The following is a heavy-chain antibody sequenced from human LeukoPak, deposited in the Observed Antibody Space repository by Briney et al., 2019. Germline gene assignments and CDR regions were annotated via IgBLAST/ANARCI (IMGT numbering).Heavy chain of an antibody. J-gene: IGHJ4*02. CDR1: GASIISGGYY. CDR3: ARDPIAYCGADCYSD. D-gene: IGHD2-21*02. CDR2: IYYTGST. V-gene: IGHV4-31*03. Sequence: PSETLSLTCTVSGASIISGGYYWSWIRQHPGKGLEWIGYIYYTGSTFYNPSLKNRLTISIDTSKSQFSLKLTSVTAADTAVYYCARDPIAYCGADCYSDWGQGTLVTVSS.